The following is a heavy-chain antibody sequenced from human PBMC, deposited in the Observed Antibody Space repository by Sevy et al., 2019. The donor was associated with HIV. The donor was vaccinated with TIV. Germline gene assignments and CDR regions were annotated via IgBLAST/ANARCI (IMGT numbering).Heavy chain of an antibody. CDR1: GDSVSSNSAA. CDR2: TYYRSKWYN. Sequence: QSQTLSLTCAISGDSVSSNSAAWNWIRQSPSRGLDWLGRTYYRSKWYNDYAVSVKSRITINPDTSKNQFSLQLNSVTPEDTAVYYCARHLLLNYYDSSGYSNWFDPWGQGTLVTVSS. D-gene: IGHD3-22*01. V-gene: IGHV6-1*01. J-gene: IGHJ5*02. CDR3: ARHLLLNYYDSSGYSNWFDP.